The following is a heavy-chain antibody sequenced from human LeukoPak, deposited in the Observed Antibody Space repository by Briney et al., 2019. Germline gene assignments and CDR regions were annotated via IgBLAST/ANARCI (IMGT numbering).Heavy chain of an antibody. CDR2: IYPGDSET. Sequence: GESLKISCKGSGYSFIHYYIAWVRQMPGKGVEWMGIIYPGDSETTYSPSFQGQVTISADKSISTAYLRWSSLKASDTATYYCARLAVTTDGNWFEPWGQGTLVTVSS. V-gene: IGHV5-51*01. J-gene: IGHJ5*02. CDR3: ARLAVTTDGNWFEP. D-gene: IGHD4-11*01. CDR1: GYSFIHYY.